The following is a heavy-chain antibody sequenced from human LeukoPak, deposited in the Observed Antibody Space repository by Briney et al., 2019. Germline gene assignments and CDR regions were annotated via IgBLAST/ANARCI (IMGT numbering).Heavy chain of an antibody. CDR1: GYSISSGYC. D-gene: IGHD2-15*01. V-gene: IGHV4-38-2*01. Sequence: PSETLSLTCAVSGYSISSGYCWGCIRQPPGKGLEWIGSIYHSGSTYYNPSLKSRVTISVDTSKNQFSLKLSSVTAADTAVYYCARTIVVVVAYYFDYWGQGTLVTVSS. J-gene: IGHJ4*02. CDR2: IYHSGST. CDR3: ARTIVVVVAYYFDY.